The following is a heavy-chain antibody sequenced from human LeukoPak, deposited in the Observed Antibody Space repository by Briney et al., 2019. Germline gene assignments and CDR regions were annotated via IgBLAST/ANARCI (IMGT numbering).Heavy chain of an antibody. J-gene: IGHJ4*02. CDR1: GFTLSRYY. CDR2: ISSLSTSI. CDR3: GRDKED. V-gene: IGHV3-11*04. Sequence: PGGSLRLSCAASGFTLSRYYMSWIRQAPGKGLEWVSYISSLSTSIYYTDSVKGRFTISRDNAKNSLYLQMNNLRAEDTAVYYCGRDKEDWGQGTLVTVSS.